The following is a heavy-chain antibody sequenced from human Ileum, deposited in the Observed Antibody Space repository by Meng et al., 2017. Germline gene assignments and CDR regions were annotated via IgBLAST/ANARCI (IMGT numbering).Heavy chain of an antibody. V-gene: IGHV3-30*04. D-gene: IGHD3-22*01. CDR1: GFTFSSYA. CDR3: ARDIEVVVINTETNYYYYYGMDV. J-gene: IGHJ6*02. CDR2: ISYDGSNK. Sequence: GESLKISCAASGFTFSSYAKHWVRPAAGKGLERVTVISYDGSNKYYADSVNGRFTISRDNSKNTMYLQMSSLRAEDTAVYYCARDIEVVVINTETNYYYYYGMDVWGQGTMVTVSS.